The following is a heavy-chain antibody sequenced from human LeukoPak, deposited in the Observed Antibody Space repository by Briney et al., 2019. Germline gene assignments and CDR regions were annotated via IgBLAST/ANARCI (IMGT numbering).Heavy chain of an antibody. J-gene: IGHJ4*02. D-gene: IGHD3-10*01. CDR2: ISGSGGST. V-gene: IGHV3-23*01. CDR3: AKVYYYGSGSYRYFDY. Sequence: PGGSLRLSCAASGFTFSSYAMSWVRQAPGKGLEWVSAISGSGGSTYYADSVKGRFTISRDNSKNTLYLQMNSLRAEDTAVYYCAKVYYYGSGSYRYFDYWGQGTLVTVSS. CDR1: GFTFSSYA.